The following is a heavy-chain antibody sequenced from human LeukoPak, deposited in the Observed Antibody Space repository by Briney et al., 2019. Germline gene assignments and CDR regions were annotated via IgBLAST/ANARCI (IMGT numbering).Heavy chain of an antibody. V-gene: IGHV1-18*01. CDR3: ARYCSSTSCYTFDFDY. D-gene: IGHD2-2*02. J-gene: IGHJ4*02. CDR2: ISAYNGNT. CDR1: GGTFSSYA. Sequence: ASVKVSCKASGGTFSSYAISWVRQAPGQGLEWMGWISAYNGNTNYAQKLQGRVTMTTDTSTSTAYMELRSLRSDDTAVYYCARYCSSTSCYTFDFDYWGQGTLVTVSS.